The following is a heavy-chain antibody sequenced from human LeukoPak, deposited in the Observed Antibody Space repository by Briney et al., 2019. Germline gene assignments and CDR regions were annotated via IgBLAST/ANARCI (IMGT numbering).Heavy chain of an antibody. CDR3: ARVFSVAGTFDY. J-gene: IGHJ4*02. D-gene: IGHD6-19*01. V-gene: IGHV4-59*12. Sequence: SDTLSLTCTVSGGSISSYYWSWIRQPPGKGLEWIGYIYYSGSTNYNPSLKSRVTMSVDTSKNQFSLNLSSVTAADTAVYYCARVFSVAGTFDYWGQGTLVTVSS. CDR1: GGSISSYY. CDR2: IYYSGST.